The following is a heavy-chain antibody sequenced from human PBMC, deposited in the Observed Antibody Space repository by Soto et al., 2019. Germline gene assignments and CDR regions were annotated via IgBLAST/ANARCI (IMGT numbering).Heavy chain of an antibody. V-gene: IGHV4-59*08. D-gene: IGHD2-2*01. Sequence: SETLSLTCTVSGGSISSYYWSWIRQPPGKGLEWIGYIYYSGSTNYNPSLKSRVTISVDTSKNQFSLKLSSVTAADTAVYYCARLGYCSSTSCLRTIAYYYYYYMDVWGKGTTVTVSS. CDR3: ARLGYCSSTSCLRTIAYYYYYYMDV. CDR1: GGSISSYY. CDR2: IYYSGST. J-gene: IGHJ6*03.